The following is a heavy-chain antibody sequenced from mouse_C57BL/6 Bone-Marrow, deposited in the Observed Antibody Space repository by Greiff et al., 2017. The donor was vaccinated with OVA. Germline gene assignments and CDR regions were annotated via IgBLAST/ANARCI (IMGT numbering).Heavy chain of an antibody. J-gene: IGHJ3*01. V-gene: IGHV3-6*01. CDR3: ARGPLRGAWFAY. D-gene: IGHD2-12*01. CDR1: GYSITSGYY. CDR2: ISYDGSN. Sequence: DVQLQESGPGLVKPSQSLSLTCSVTGYSITSGYYWNWIRQFPGNKLEWMGYISYDGSNNYNPSLKNRISITRDTSKNQFFLKLNSVTTEDTATYYCARGPLRGAWFAYWGQGTLVTVSA.